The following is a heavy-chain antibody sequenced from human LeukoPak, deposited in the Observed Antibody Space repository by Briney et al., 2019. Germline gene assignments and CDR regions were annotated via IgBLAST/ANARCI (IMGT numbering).Heavy chain of an antibody. CDR2: ISAYNGNT. CDR1: GYTFTSYG. Sequence: ASVKVSCKASGYTFTSYGISWVRQAPGQGLEWMGWISAYNGNTNYAQKLQGRVTMTTDTSTSTAYMELKSLRSDDTAVYYCARGRPWLREADAFDIWGQGTMVTVSS. D-gene: IGHD6-19*01. V-gene: IGHV1-18*01. CDR3: ARGRPWLREADAFDI. J-gene: IGHJ3*02.